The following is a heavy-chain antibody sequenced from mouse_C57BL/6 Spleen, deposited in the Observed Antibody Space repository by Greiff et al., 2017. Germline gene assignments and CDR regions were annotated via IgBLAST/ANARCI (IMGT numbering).Heavy chain of an antibody. V-gene: IGHV2-2*01. CDR1: GFSLTSYG. CDR3: ARNNPTNWEPSYWYFDV. D-gene: IGHD4-1*01. Sequence: QVQLKESGPGLVQPSQSLSITCTVSGFSLTSYGVHWVRQSPGKGLEGLGVIWSGGSTDYNAAFISRLSISKDSSKRQVFFKMNSLQADDTAIYYCARNNPTNWEPSYWYFDVWGTGTTGTVSS. CDR2: IWSGGST. J-gene: IGHJ1*03.